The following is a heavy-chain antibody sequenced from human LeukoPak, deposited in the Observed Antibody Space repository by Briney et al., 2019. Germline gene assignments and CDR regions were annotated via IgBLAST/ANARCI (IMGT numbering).Heavy chain of an antibody. D-gene: IGHD6-6*01. CDR1: GFTSSDYA. CDR3: ARAPGSLVSVAGRPYYFDF. V-gene: IGHV3-23*01. CDR2: ISTSGSGGAT. J-gene: IGHJ4*02. Sequence: GGSLRLSCAASGFTSSDYAMAWVRQAPGKGLEWVSIISTSGSGGATYYADSMKGRFTISSDSPKNTLYLQMNSLRAEDTAVYYCARAPGSLVSVAGRPYYFDFWGQGTLVTVSS.